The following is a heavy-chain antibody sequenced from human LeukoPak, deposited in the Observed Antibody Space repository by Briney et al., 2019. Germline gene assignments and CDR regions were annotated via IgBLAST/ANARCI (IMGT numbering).Heavy chain of an antibody. J-gene: IGHJ5*02. D-gene: IGHD2-2*01. V-gene: IGHV4-59*01. Sequence: PSETLSLTCTVSGGSISSYYWSWIRQPPGKGLEWIGYIYYSGSTNYNPSLKSRVTISVDTSKNQFSLKLSSVTAADTAVYYCARGDIVVVPAAMSGSNWFDPWGQGTLVTVSS. CDR2: IYYSGST. CDR3: ARGDIVVVPAAMSGSNWFDP. CDR1: GGSISSYY.